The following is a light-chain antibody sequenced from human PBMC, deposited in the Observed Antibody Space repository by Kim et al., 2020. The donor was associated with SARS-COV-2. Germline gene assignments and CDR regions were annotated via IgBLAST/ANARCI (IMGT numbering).Light chain of an antibody. J-gene: IGKJ1*01. CDR2: GAS. CDR3: QQYGSSPPRT. CDR1: QSVSSNY. V-gene: IGKV3-20*01. Sequence: EIVLTQSPGTLSLSPGERATLSCRASQSVSSNYLAWYQQKPGQAPRLLIYGASSRATGIPDRFSGIGSGTDFTLTISRMEPEDFAVYYCQQYGSSPPRTFGQGTKVDIK.